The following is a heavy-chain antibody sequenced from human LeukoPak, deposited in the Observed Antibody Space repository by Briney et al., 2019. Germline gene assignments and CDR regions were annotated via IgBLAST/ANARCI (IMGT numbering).Heavy chain of an antibody. Sequence: GGSLRLSCAASGFTFSNYAMSWVRQAPGKGLEWVSAISGSGGSTYYADSVKGRFTISRDNSKNTLYLQMNSLRAEDTAVYYCAKDLQGGYCSGGSGYSWYYWGQGTLVTVSS. CDR3: AKDLQGGYCSGGSGYSWYY. CDR1: GFTFSNYA. V-gene: IGHV3-23*01. D-gene: IGHD2-15*01. CDR2: ISGSGGST. J-gene: IGHJ4*02.